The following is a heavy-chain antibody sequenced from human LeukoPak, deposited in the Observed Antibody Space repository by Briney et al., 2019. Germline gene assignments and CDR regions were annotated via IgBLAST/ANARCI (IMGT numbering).Heavy chain of an antibody. CDR3: ARARGYCSSTSCYSPGYSYGLDY. D-gene: IGHD2-2*03. CDR1: GGSFSGYY. V-gene: IGHV4-34*01. Sequence: PSETLSLTCAVYGGSFSGYYWSWIRQPPGKGLEWIGEINHSGSTNYNPSLKSRVTISVDTSKKQFSLKLSSVTAADPAVYYCARARGYCSSTSCYSPGYSYGLDYWGQGTLVTVSS. J-gene: IGHJ4*02. CDR2: INHSGST.